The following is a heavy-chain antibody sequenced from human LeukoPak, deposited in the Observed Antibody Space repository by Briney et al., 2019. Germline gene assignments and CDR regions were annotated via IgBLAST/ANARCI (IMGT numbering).Heavy chain of an antibody. CDR3: AKDPDLAVPAAPMVFDP. CDR2: INVIDGSST. Sequence: GGSLRLSCAASGYTFSSYWMHWVRQAPGKGLVWVSRINVIDGSSTTYADSVKGRFTISRDNSKNTLYLQMNSLRAEDTAVYYCAKDPDLAVPAAPMVFDPWGQGTLVTVSS. J-gene: IGHJ5*02. CDR1: GYTFSSYW. D-gene: IGHD2-2*01. V-gene: IGHV3-74*01.